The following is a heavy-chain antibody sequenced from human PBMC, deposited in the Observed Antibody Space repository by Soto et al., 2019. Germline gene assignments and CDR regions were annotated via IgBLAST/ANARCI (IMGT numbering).Heavy chain of an antibody. CDR2: ISYDGSNK. D-gene: IGHD1-7*01. V-gene: IGHV3-30-3*01. CDR3: ARDRRVQAGTKYRYYYYGMDV. Sequence: QVQLVESGGGVVQPGRSLRLSCAASGFTFSSYAMHWVRQAPGKGLEWVAVISYDGSNKYYADSVKGRFTISRDNSKNTLYLQMNSLRAEDTAVYYCARDRRVQAGTKYRYYYYGMDVWGQGTTVTVSS. CDR1: GFTFSSYA. J-gene: IGHJ6*02.